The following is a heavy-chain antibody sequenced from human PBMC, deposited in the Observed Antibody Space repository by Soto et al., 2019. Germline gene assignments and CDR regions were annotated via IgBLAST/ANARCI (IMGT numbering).Heavy chain of an antibody. Sequence: QVQLVQSGAEVKEPGSSVRVSCKASGGTFDNFIMNWVRQTPGQGLEWMGGIVPMLGTPTYAEKFKGRVTISATGSTSTMYMEVPSLRSEDTAIYYCARNGTYSSSLSQYSGMDAWGQGTTVTVSS. J-gene: IGHJ6*02. CDR3: ARNGTYSSSLSQYSGMDA. D-gene: IGHD1-26*01. CDR1: GGTFDNFI. V-gene: IGHV1-69*01. CDR2: IVPMLGTP.